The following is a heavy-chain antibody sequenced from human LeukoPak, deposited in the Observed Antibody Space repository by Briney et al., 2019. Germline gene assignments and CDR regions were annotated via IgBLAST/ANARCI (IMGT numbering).Heavy chain of an antibody. D-gene: IGHD3-3*01. CDR2: ISSSSYI. Sequence: AGGSLRLSCAASGFTLSSYSMNWVRQAPGKGLEWVSSISSSSYIYYADSVKGRFTISRDNAKNSLYLQMNSLRAEDTAVYYCASAYYDFWSGYPYYFDYWGQGTLVTVSS. J-gene: IGHJ4*02. CDR3: ASAYYDFWSGYPYYFDY. CDR1: GFTLSSYS. V-gene: IGHV3-21*01.